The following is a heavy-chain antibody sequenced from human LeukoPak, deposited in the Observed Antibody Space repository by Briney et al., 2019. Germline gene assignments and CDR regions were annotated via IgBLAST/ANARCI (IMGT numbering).Heavy chain of an antibody. CDR1: GYTFTSYD. CDR3: ARGQTGYYYYAMDV. J-gene: IGHJ6*02. CDR2: MNPNSGNT. V-gene: IGHV1-8*01. Sequence: GASVKVSCKASGYTFTSYDINWVRQATGQGLEWMGWMNPNSGNTGYAQKFQGRVTMTRNTSISTAYMELSGLRSEDTAVYYCARGQTGYYYYAMDVWGQGATVTVSS.